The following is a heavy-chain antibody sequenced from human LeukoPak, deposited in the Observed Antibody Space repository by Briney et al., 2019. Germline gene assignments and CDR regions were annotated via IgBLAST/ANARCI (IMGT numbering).Heavy chain of an antibody. J-gene: IGHJ4*02. CDR3: VRDDDRPDNGLDY. V-gene: IGHV3-48*01. CDR2: ISSSSSTI. Sequence: QAGGSLRLSCAASGFTFSSYSMNWVRQAPGKGLEWVSYISSSSSTIYYADSVKGRSTISRDNAKNTLYLQMNSLRAEDTAVYYCVRDDDRPDNGLDYWGQGTLVTVSS. CDR1: GFTFSSYS. D-gene: IGHD3-22*01.